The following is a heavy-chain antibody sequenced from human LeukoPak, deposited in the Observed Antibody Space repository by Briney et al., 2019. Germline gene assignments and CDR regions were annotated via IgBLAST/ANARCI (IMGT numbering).Heavy chain of an antibody. CDR2: IKPDGSEK. V-gene: IGHV3-7*01. Sequence: GGSLRLSCVASGFTSSTYWMAWVRQPPGKGLEWVANIKPDGSEKYYVDPVKGRFTISRDNAKNSLYLQMNSLRAEDTAVYYCARLAVTPYFDYWGQGTLVTVSS. CDR3: ARLAVTPYFDY. CDR1: GFTSSTYW. D-gene: IGHD4-17*01. J-gene: IGHJ4*02.